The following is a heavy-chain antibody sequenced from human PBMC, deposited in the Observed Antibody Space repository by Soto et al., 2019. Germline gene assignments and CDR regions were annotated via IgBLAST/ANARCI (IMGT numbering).Heavy chain of an antibody. Sequence: PGGSLRLSCAASGLTFNMYAFHWVRQAPGKGLEWLSVISYDGHEIHYADSVKGRFAIDADTSQNQFSLQLNSVTPEDTAVYYCARYGTSWYLDYWGQGTLVTVSS. CDR1: GLTFNMYA. CDR2: ISYDGHEI. J-gene: IGHJ4*02. CDR3: ARYGTSWYLDY. D-gene: IGHD6-13*01. V-gene: IGHV3-30*09.